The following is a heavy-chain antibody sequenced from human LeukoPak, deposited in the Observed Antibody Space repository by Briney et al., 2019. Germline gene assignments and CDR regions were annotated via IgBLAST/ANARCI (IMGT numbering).Heavy chain of an antibody. CDR3: ARGSPLVRYQNY. J-gene: IGHJ4*02. V-gene: IGHV1-8*01. CDR1: GYIFTSYD. D-gene: IGHD6-6*01. CDR2: MNPNSGNT. Sequence: ASVKVSCTASGYIFTSYDINWVRQATGQGLEWMGWMNPNSGNTGYAQKFQGRVTMTRNTSISTAYMELSSLRSEDTAVYYCARGSPLVRYQNYWGQGTLVTVSS.